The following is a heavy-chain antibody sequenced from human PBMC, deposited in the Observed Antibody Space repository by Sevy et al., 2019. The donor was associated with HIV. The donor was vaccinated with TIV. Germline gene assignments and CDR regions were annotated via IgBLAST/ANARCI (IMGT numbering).Heavy chain of an antibody. CDR3: ARHCLHYFDNTGYGEAFDI. V-gene: IGHV4-39*01. D-gene: IGHD3-22*01. J-gene: IGHJ3*02. CDR1: GDSIRSSVHF. Sequence: SETLSLTCTVSGDSIRSSVHFWAWIRQPPGKGLQWLGSIHHRGDSYYNPSLRSRVTISVDTSKNQVSLNLNSMTAADTAVYFCARHCLHYFDNTGYGEAFDIWDQGSLVTVSS. CDR2: IHHRGDS.